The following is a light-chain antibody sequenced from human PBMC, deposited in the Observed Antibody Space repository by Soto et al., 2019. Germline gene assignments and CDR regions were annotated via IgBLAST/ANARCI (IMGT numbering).Light chain of an antibody. CDR3: QQYSYWPYT. CDR2: AAS. Sequence: EIVMTQPPATLSVSPGERATLSCRATQSVSTNLAWYQHKPGQAPRLLIYAASTRATAVPARFSGSGSGTEFTLTISSLQSEDFAVYYCQQYSYWPYTFGQGTRLEI. J-gene: IGKJ2*01. CDR1: QSVSTN. V-gene: IGKV3-15*01.